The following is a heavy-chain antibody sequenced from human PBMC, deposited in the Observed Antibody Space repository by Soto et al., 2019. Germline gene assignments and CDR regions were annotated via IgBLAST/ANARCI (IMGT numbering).Heavy chain of an antibody. CDR2: ISGSGGST. D-gene: IGHD6-13*01. CDR3: AKAGFSSSWSPTYFDY. Sequence: PGGSLRLSCAASGFTFSSYAMSWVRQAPGKGLEWVSAISGSGGSTYYADSVKGRFTISRDNTKNTLYLQMNSLRAEDTAAYYCAKAGFSSSWSPTYFDYWGQGTLVTVSS. V-gene: IGHV3-23*01. CDR1: GFTFSSYA. J-gene: IGHJ4*02.